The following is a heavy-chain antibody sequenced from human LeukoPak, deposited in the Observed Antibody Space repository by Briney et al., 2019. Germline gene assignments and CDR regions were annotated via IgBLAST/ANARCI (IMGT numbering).Heavy chain of an antibody. J-gene: IGHJ1*01. CDR3: ASIRGYYYDSSGYPYFQH. V-gene: IGHV1-69*04. D-gene: IGHD3-22*01. CDR1: GGTFSSYA. Sequence: GASVKVSCKASGGTFSSYAISWVRQAPGQGLEWMGRIIPILGIANYAQKFQGRVTITADKSTSTAYMELSSLRSEDTAVYYCASIRGYYYDSSGYPYFQHWGQGTLVTVSS. CDR2: IIPILGIA.